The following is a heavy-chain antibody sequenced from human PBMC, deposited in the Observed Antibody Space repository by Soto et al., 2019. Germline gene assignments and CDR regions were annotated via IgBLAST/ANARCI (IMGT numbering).Heavy chain of an antibody. CDR3: ARVDYGDYGWYFDL. CDR2: IYSGGAT. D-gene: IGHD4-17*01. CDR1: EFTVTNKY. Sequence: EVQLVESGGNLIQPGGSLRLSCAASEFTVTNKYMTWVRQAPGKGLEWVSLIYSGGATSYADSVKGRFTISRDNSKDILYLQVNSLRAEDTAVYYCARVDYGDYGWYFDLWGRGTLVTVSS. V-gene: IGHV3-53*01. J-gene: IGHJ2*01.